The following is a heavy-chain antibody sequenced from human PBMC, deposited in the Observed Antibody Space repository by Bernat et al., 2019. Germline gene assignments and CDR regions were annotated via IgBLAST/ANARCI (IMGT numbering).Heavy chain of an antibody. CDR1: GFTFSSYA. CDR2: ISGSGGTT. D-gene: IGHD3-10*01. Sequence: EVLVLESGGGLVQPGGSLRLSCAASGFTFSSYAMSWVRQAPGKGLEWVSGISGSGGTTYYADSVKGRFTISRDNSKNTLYLQMNSLRAYDTAVYYCAKSPVIRITMVRGKYYFDYWGQGTLVTVSS. V-gene: IGHV3-23*01. CDR3: AKSPVIRITMVRGKYYFDY. J-gene: IGHJ4*02.